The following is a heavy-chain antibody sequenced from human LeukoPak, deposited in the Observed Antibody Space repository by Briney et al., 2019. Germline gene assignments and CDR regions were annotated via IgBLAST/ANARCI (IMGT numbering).Heavy chain of an antibody. Sequence: PSETLSLTCTVSGGSISSGGYYWSWIRQHPGKGLEWLGYIYYSGSTYYNPSLKSRVTISVDTSKNQFSLKLSSVTAADTAVYYCARDIPVGKYNWFDPWGQGTLVTVSS. V-gene: IGHV4-31*03. CDR1: GGSISSGGYY. CDR3: ARDIPVGKYNWFDP. CDR2: IYYSGST. J-gene: IGHJ5*02.